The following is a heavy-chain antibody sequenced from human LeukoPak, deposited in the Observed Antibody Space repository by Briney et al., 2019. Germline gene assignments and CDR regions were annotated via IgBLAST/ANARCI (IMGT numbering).Heavy chain of an antibody. CDR2: INPNSGGT. D-gene: IGHD5-12*01. CDR3: ARGGYDPTNFDY. CDR1: GYTFTGYY. V-gene: IGHV1-2*02. Sequence: ASVKVSCKASGYTFTGYYMHWVRQAPGQGLEWMGWINPNSGGTNYAQKFQGKVTMTRDTSISTAYMELSSLRSEDTAVYYCARGGYDPTNFDYWGQGTLVTVSS. J-gene: IGHJ4*02.